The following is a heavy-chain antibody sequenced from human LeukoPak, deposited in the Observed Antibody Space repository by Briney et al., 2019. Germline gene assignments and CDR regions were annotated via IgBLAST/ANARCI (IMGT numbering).Heavy chain of an antibody. D-gene: IGHD5-24*01. CDR2: IFGSGYNT. CDR1: GFRFSIYT. CDR3: AKDLLQGDGYWDIDS. J-gene: IGHJ4*02. Sequence: GGSLRLSCAAPGFRFSIYTMSWVRQAPGKGLEWVAGIFGSGYNTYYADSVKGRFTISRDNPKNTLYLQMNSLRVEDTAIYYCAKDLLQGDGYWDIDSWGQGTLVSVSS. V-gene: IGHV3-23*01.